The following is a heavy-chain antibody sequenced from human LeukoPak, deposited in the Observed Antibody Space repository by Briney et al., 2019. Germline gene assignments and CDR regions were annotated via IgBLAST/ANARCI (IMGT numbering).Heavy chain of an antibody. Sequence: SETLSLTCAVYGGSFSGYYWSWIRQPPGKGLEWIGEINHSGSTNYNPSLKSRVTISVGTSKNQFSLKLSSVTAADMAVYYCARVHVSGSYLLRSLRYYYYMDVWGKGTTVTVSS. CDR3: ARVHVSGSYLLRSLRYYYYMDV. D-gene: IGHD1-26*01. CDR2: INHSGST. CDR1: GGSFSGYY. V-gene: IGHV4-34*01. J-gene: IGHJ6*03.